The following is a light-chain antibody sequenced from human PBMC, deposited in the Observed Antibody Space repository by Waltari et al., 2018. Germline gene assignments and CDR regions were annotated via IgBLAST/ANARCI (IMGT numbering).Light chain of an antibody. CDR3: SAWDSDRVAVV. CDR2: RSD. V-gene: IGLV10-54*04. J-gene: IGLJ3*02. Sequence: QAGLTQPPSVSRALGQTATLTCAGNRNNVGNQGVAWLQQHQGHPPKLLSYRSDNRPSRVSTGFAASRSENTAALISTGLQAADEADYYCSAWDSDRVAVVFGGGTKLTVL. CDR1: RNNVGNQG.